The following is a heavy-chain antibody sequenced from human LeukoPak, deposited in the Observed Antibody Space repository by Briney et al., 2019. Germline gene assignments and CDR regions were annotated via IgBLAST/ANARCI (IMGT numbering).Heavy chain of an antibody. J-gene: IGHJ4*02. CDR3: ARGGYENSGYYSGAGARADY. V-gene: IGHV3-48*01. D-gene: IGHD3-22*01. CDR1: GFTFSSYS. Sequence: PGGSLRLSCAASGFTFSSYSMNWVRQAPGKGLEWIAYISFSGATIYYAGSVRGRFTISRDNAQNSLYLKMNSLRAEDTAVYHCARGGYENSGYYSGAGARADYWGQGTLVTVSS. CDR2: ISFSGATI.